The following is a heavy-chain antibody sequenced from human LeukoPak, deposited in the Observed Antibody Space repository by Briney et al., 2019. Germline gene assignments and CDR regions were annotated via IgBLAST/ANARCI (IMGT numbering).Heavy chain of an antibody. J-gene: IGHJ4*02. CDR3: ARDEFLDY. CDR2: ISWNSGSI. CDR1: GFTFDDYA. V-gene: IGHV3-9*01. Sequence: SGGSLRLSCAASGFTFDDYAMHWVRQAPGKGLEWVSGISWNSGSIGYADSVKGRFTISRDNSKNTLYLQMNSLRAEDTAVYYCARDEFLDYWGQGTLVTVSS.